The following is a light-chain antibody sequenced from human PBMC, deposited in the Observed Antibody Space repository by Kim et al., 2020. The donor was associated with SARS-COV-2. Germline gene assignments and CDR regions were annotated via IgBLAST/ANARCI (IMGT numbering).Light chain of an antibody. Sequence: PGERATLSCRASQSINSDLGWYQQIPGQAPRLLIWDASNRATGTPARFSGSGSGTDFTLTITSLEREDFAVYYCLQRHDWPLTFGGGTKVDIK. CDR3: LQRHDWPLT. V-gene: IGKV3-11*01. CDR2: DAS. J-gene: IGKJ4*01. CDR1: QSINSD.